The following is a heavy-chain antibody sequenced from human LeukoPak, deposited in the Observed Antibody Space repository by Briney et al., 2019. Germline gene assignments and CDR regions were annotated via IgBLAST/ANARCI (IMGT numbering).Heavy chain of an antibody. CDR1: GGSISSYY. Sequence: PSETLSLTCTVSGGSISSYYWSWIRQPPGKGLEWIGYIYYSGSTNYNPSLKSRVTISVDTSKNQFSLKLSSVTAADTAVYYCARVSRSAAAGMTFDYWGQGTLVTVPS. CDR3: ARVSRSAAAGMTFDY. J-gene: IGHJ4*02. D-gene: IGHD6-13*01. CDR2: IYYSGST. V-gene: IGHV4-59*08.